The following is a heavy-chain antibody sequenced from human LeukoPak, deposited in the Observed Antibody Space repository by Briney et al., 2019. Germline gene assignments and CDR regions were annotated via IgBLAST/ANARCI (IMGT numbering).Heavy chain of an antibody. Sequence: GGSLRLSCAASGFTLSSYGMHWVRQAPGKGLEWVALIFFDGSKKYYGDSMKGRFAISRDNSKNTLYLQMNSLRAEDTAVYFCAREFSGSFDYWGQGALVTVSS. CDR2: IFFDGSKK. CDR1: GFTLSSYG. CDR3: AREFSGSFDY. V-gene: IGHV3-33*01. J-gene: IGHJ4*02. D-gene: IGHD6-19*01.